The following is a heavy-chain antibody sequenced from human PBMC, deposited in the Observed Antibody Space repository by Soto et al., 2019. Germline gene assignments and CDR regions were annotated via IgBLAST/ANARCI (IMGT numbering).Heavy chain of an antibody. CDR1: GGTIRSGGYS. CDR2: IYHSGST. CDR3: ARGPPFH. J-gene: IGHJ4*02. V-gene: IGHV4-30-2*01. D-gene: IGHD3-16*01. Sequence: TQSLTCTVSGGTIRSGGYSWSWIRQPPGKGLEWIGYIYHSGSTYYNPSLKSRVTISVDRSKNQFSLKLSSVTAADTAVYYCARGPPFHWGQGTLVTVSS.